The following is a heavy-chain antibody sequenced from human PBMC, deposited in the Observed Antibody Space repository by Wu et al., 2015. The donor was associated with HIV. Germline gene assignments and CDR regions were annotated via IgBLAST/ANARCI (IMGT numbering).Heavy chain of an antibody. V-gene: IGHV4-34*01. CDR3: ARGLGSRDITSSGHFDS. D-gene: IGHD5-12*01. CDR2: INHSGST. CDR1: GGSFSGYY. Sequence: QVQLQQWGAGLLKPSETLSLTCAVYGGSFSGYYWSWIRQLPGKGLEWIGEINHSGSTNYIPSLKSRVTISVDTSKNQFSLKVNSVTAADSAVYYCARGLGSRDITSSGHFDSWGQGTLVTVSS. J-gene: IGHJ4*02.